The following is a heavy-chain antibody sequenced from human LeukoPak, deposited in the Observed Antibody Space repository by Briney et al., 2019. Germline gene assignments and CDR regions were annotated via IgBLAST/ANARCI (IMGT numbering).Heavy chain of an antibody. CDR1: GFTSSSYT. CDR3: ARGGIAGRPVYYYYMDV. CDR2: ISAVSTYI. D-gene: IGHD6-6*01. V-gene: IGHV3-21*01. Sequence: PGGSLRPSCAASGFTSSSYTIHWVRQAPGKGLEWVSSISAVSTYIYYADSVKGRFTISRDNVEKSAYLELSGLTAHDTAIYYCARGGIAGRPVYYYYMDVWGKGTTVTVSS. J-gene: IGHJ6*03.